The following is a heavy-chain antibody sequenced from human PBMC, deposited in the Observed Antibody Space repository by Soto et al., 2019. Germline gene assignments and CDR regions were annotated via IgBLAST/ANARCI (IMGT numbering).Heavy chain of an antibody. Sequence: GESLRLSCVASGFTFSTYWMDWVRQAPGKGLEWVANINQDGSEKHYVDSVKGRFTISRDNAKNSLYLQMSSLTAEDSALYYCSRSLDYWGQGALVTVSS. CDR3: SRSLDY. CDR2: INQDGSEK. J-gene: IGHJ4*02. CDR1: GFTFSTYW. V-gene: IGHV3-7*01.